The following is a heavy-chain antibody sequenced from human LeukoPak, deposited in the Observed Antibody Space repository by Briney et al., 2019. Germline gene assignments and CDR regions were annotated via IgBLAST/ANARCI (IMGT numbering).Heavy chain of an antibody. V-gene: IGHV3-48*01. CDR1: GFTFSSYS. D-gene: IGHD5-18*01. CDR3: ARTRGYNYGYSDD. J-gene: IGHJ4*02. Sequence: GGSLRLSCAASGFTFSSYSMNWVRQAPGKGLEWVSYISGGSTAIDYADSVRGRFTISRDNAKNSLYLQMNSLRGEDTAVYYCARTRGYNYGYSDDWGQGTLVTVSS. CDR2: ISGGSTAI.